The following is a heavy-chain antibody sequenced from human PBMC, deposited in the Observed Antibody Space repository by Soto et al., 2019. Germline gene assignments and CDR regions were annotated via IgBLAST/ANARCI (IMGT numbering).Heavy chain of an antibody. J-gene: IGHJ6*02. D-gene: IGHD3-22*01. Sequence: GGSLRLSCAASCFPFDDYTMHCVSQAPGKGLEWVGRIKRKTDGGTTDYAAPVKGRFTISRDDSKNTLYLQMNSLKTEDTAVYYCTTGIVVVIPSGMDVWGQVT. CDR3: TTGIVVVIPSGMDV. CDR1: CFPFDDYT. V-gene: IGHV3-15*01. CDR2: IKRKTDGGTT.